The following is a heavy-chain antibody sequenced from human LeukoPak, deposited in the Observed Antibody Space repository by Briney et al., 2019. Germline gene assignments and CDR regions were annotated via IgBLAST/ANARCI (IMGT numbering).Heavy chain of an antibody. V-gene: IGHV4-59*01. J-gene: IGHJ4*02. CDR2: IYYSGST. Sequence: SETLSLTCTVSGGSISSYYWSWIRQPPGKGLEWIGYIYYSGSTNYNPSLKSRVTISVDTSKNQSSLKLSSVTAADTAVYYCASHKVVPAAPFDYWGQGTLVTVSS. CDR1: GGSISSYY. D-gene: IGHD2-2*01. CDR3: ASHKVVPAAPFDY.